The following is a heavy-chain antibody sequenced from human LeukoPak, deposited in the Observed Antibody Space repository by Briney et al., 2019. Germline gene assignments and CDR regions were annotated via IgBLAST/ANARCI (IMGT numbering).Heavy chain of an antibody. J-gene: IGHJ5*02. D-gene: IGHD6-13*01. CDR2: IDPSDSYT. Sequence: GESLKISCKGSGYSFSSNWISWVRQMPGKGQEWMGRIDPSDSYTNYSPSFQGHVTISADKSISTAYLQWSSLKASDTAMYYCARHIEGSRWYALWGQGTLVTVSS. CDR3: ARHIEGSRWYAL. CDR1: GYSFSSNW. V-gene: IGHV5-10-1*01.